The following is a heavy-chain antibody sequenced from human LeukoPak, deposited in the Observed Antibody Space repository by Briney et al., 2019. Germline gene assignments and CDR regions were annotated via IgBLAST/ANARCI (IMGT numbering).Heavy chain of an antibody. J-gene: IGHJ6*03. D-gene: IGHD3-10*01. CDR3: ATSPMRFGELFGSYYMDV. CDR1: GGSINSSSYY. Sequence: PSETLSLTCTVSGGSINSSSYYWGWIRQPPGKGLEWIGEINHSGSTNYNPSLKSRVTISVDTSKNQFSLKVSSVTAADTAVYYCATSPMRFGELFGSYYMDVWGEGATVTISS. V-gene: IGHV4-39*07. CDR2: INHSGST.